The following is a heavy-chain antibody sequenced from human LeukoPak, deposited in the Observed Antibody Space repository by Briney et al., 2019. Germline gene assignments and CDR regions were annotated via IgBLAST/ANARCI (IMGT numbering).Heavy chain of an antibody. CDR2: INHSGST. CDR1: GGSFSGYY. J-gene: IGHJ4*02. Sequence: KTSETLSLTCAVYGGSFSGYYWSWIRQPPGKGLEWIGEINHSGSTNYNPSLKSRVTISVDTSKNLFSLKLSSVTAADTAVYYCARLQRYWGQGTLVTVSS. V-gene: IGHV4-34*01. CDR3: ARLQRY.